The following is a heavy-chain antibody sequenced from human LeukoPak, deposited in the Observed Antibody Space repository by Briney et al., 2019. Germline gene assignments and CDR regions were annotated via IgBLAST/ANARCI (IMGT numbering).Heavy chain of an antibody. J-gene: IGHJ4*02. CDR3: AGEGLERGLNFFDY. D-gene: IGHD5-24*01. CDR1: GGSISSGGYY. Sequence: SETLSLTCTVSGGSISSGGYYWSWIRQHPGKGLEWIGYIYYSGSTYYNPSLKSRVTISVDTSKNQFSLKLSSVTVADTAVYYCAGEGLERGLNFFDYWGQGTLVTVSS. V-gene: IGHV4-31*03. CDR2: IYYSGST.